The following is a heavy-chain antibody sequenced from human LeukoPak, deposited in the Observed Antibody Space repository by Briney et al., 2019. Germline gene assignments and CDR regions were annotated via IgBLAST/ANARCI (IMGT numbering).Heavy chain of an antibody. D-gene: IGHD6-13*01. Sequence: PGGSLRLSRAASGFTFSSEAMGWVRQLPGGGLEWVSTISPAGGTTYYAESMKGRFTISRDNSKSTLYLQMNSLRVEDTAVYYCATVAAGNWIDYWGQGTLVTVSS. CDR1: GFTFSSEA. CDR3: ATVAAGNWIDY. J-gene: IGHJ4*02. CDR2: ISPAGGTT. V-gene: IGHV3-23*01.